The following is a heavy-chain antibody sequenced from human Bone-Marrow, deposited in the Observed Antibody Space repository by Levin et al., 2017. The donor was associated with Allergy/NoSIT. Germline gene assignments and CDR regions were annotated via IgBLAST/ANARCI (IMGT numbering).Heavy chain of an antibody. Sequence: SGPTLVKPTQTLTLTCSFSGFSLNSDKVGVGWIRHPPGKALEWLALIYWDDDKRYSPSLKSRLTITKDTSKNQVVLTLTNMDPMDTATYYCAHRPPGRGPTGWFDPWGQGTLVTVSS. V-gene: IGHV2-5*02. CDR2: IYWDDDK. J-gene: IGHJ5*02. CDR1: GFSLNSDKVG. CDR3: AHRPPGRGPTGWFDP. D-gene: IGHD3-10*01.